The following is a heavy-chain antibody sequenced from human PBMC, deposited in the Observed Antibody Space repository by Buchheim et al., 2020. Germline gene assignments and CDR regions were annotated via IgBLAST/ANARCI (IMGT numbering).Heavy chain of an antibody. CDR2: MNPNSGNT. CDR3: AGVEFYGDYDPYNRFDT. J-gene: IGHJ5*02. Sequence: QVQLVQSGAEVKKPGASAKVSCKASGYTFTSYDINWVRQATGQGLEWMGWMNPNSGNTGYAQKFQGRVTMTRNTSISTAYMELSSLRSEDTAVYYWAGVEFYGDYDPYNRFDTGGQGTL. CDR1: GYTFTSYD. V-gene: IGHV1-8*01. D-gene: IGHD4-17*01.